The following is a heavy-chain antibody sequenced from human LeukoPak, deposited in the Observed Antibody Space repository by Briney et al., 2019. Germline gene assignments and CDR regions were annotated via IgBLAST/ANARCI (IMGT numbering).Heavy chain of an antibody. CDR2: ISYDGSNN. CDR3: ARDWSSFDY. V-gene: IGHV3-30-3*01. D-gene: IGHD3-3*01. CDR1: GFTFSSYA. Sequence: GGSLRLSCAASGFTFSSYAMHWVRQAPGKGLEWVAVISYDGSNNYYADSVKGRFTISRDNSKNTLYLQMNSLRTEDTAVYYCARDWSSFDYWGQGTLVIVSS. J-gene: IGHJ4*02.